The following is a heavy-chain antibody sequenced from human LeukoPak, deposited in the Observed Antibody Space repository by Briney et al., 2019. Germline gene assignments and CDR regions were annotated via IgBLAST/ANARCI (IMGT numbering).Heavy chain of an antibody. Sequence: PGGSLRLSCAASGFTFSSYAMSWVRQAPGKGLEWDSAISGSGGSTYYADSVKGRFTISRDNSKNTLYLQMNSLRAEDTAVYYCAKDFMGYCSSTSCYSWVFDYWGQGTLVTVSS. D-gene: IGHD2-2*02. CDR3: AKDFMGYCSSTSCYSWVFDY. J-gene: IGHJ4*02. CDR2: ISGSGGST. CDR1: GFTFSSYA. V-gene: IGHV3-23*01.